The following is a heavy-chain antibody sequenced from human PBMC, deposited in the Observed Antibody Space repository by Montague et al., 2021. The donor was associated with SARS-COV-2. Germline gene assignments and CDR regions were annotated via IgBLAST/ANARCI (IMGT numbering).Heavy chain of an antibody. CDR2: INNSGST. D-gene: IGHD3/OR15-3a*01. CDR3: ARGARQGYGFRLGSFDS. CDR1: GGSFTAYY. V-gene: IGHV4-34*01. Sequence: SETLSLTCAVYGGSFTAYYWNWICKRQAKGLEWIGEINNSGSTNYYPTPTLRVTISVATSKTQFHLKLNSVTAAATAAYVCARGARQGYGFRLGSFDSWGQGTLVTVSS. J-gene: IGHJ4*02.